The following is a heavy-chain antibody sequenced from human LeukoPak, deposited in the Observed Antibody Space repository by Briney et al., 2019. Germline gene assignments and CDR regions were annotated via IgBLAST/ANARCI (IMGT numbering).Heavy chain of an antibody. CDR2: IDNDGSST. CDR3: ARGYYGPDY. D-gene: IGHD1-26*01. CDR1: GFTFSSHW. J-gene: IGHJ4*02. Sequence: PGGSLRLSWAASGFTFSSHWMHWVRQDPGKVLVWVSRIDNDGSSTVYADSVKGRFTISRDNAKNTLYLQMNSLRAEDTAVYYCARGYYGPDYWGQGTLVIVSS. V-gene: IGHV3-74*01.